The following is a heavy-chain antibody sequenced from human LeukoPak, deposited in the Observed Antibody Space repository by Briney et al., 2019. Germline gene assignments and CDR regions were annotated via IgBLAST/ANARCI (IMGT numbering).Heavy chain of an antibody. D-gene: IGHD3-22*01. V-gene: IGHV4-4*07. CDR2: IYTSGST. CDR3: ARGGSYYYDSIIDY. CDR1: GGSISSYY. Sequence: SETLSLTCTVSGGSISSYYWSWIRQPAGKGLEWIGRIYTSGSTNYNPSLKSRVTISVDTSKNQFSLKLSSVTAADTAVYYCARGGSYYYDSIIDYWGQGTLVTVSS. J-gene: IGHJ4*02.